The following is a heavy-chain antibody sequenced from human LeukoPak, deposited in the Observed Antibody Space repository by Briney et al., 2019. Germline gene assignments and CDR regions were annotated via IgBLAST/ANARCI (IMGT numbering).Heavy chain of an antibody. CDR3: ARGMGIAVAGTRFDP. V-gene: IGHV3-48*03. CDR1: GFTFSSYE. Sequence: GSLRLSCAASGFTFSSYEMNWVRQAPGKGLEWVSYISSSGSTIYYADSVKGRFTISRDNAKNSLYLQMNSLRAEDTAVYYCARGMGIAVAGTRFDPWGQGTLVTVSS. CDR2: ISSSGSTI. D-gene: IGHD6-19*01. J-gene: IGHJ5*02.